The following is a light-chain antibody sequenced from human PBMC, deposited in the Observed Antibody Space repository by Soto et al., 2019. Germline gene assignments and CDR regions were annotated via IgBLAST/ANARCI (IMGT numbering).Light chain of an antibody. Sequence: SSELTQPPSVSVALGQTARITCGGNDIRTKNVHWYQQKPGQAPVLVIHRDSNRPSGIPERISGSNSGNTATLTISRAQVGDEADYYCQVWDSSSAVVFGAGTKLTVL. V-gene: IGLV3-9*01. J-gene: IGLJ2*01. CDR3: QVWDSSSAVV. CDR2: RDS. CDR1: DIRTKN.